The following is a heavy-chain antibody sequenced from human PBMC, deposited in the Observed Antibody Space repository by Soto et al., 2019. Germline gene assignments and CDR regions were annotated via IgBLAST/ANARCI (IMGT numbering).Heavy chain of an antibody. J-gene: IGHJ6*02. CDR3: ARGILYDFWSGYYFDDYGMDV. CDR1: GYTFTSYD. D-gene: IGHD3-3*01. Sequence: ASVKVSCKASGYTFTSYDINWLRQATGQGLEWMGWMNPNSGNTGCAQKFQGRVTMTRNTSISTAYMELSSLRSEDTAVYYCARGILYDFWSGYYFDDYGMDVWGQGTTVTVS. CDR2: MNPNSGNT. V-gene: IGHV1-8*01.